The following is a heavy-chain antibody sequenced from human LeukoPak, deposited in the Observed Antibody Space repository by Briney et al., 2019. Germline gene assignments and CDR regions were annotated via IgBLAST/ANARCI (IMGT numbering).Heavy chain of an antibody. Sequence: GASVKVSCKASGYTFTSYAMHWVRQAPGQRLEWMGWINAGNGNTKYSQKFQGRVTITRDTSASTAYMELSSLRSEDTAVYYCARGVVRGVRVENWFDPWGQGTLVTVSS. CDR2: INAGNGNT. J-gene: IGHJ5*02. CDR3: ARGVVRGVRVENWFDP. V-gene: IGHV1-3*01. CDR1: GYTFTSYA. D-gene: IGHD3-10*01.